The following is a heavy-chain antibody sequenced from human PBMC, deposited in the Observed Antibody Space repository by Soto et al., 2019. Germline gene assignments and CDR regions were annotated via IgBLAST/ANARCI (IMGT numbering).Heavy chain of an antibody. J-gene: IGHJ4*02. CDR3: ARWSYLDY. D-gene: IGHD3-3*01. CDR2: ISGSDGKT. CDR1: GFSFVSYA. V-gene: IGHV3-23*01. Sequence: GSLRLSCAASGFSFVSYALSWVRQAPGKGLEWVSTISGSDGKTFYADSVKGRFSISRDTSQSTLYLQMNGLRADDTAMYYCARWSYLDYWGQGTRVTVSS.